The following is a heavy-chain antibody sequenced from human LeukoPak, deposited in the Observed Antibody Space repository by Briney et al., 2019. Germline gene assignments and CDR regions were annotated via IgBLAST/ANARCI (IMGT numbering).Heavy chain of an antibody. J-gene: IGHJ6*01. CDR2: ISGSGDNT. CDR3: AKMKGHPLQKYYMDV. D-gene: IGHD2/OR15-2a*01. CDR1: GFTFSGFA. V-gene: IGHV3-23*01. Sequence: GGSPRLSCAASGFTFSGFAMSWVRRTPGKGLEWVSGISGSGDNTLYAASVKGRFTISRDNSKNTLYLEMNSLRAEDTAIYYCAKMKGHPLQKYYMDVWGQGPRSPSRQ.